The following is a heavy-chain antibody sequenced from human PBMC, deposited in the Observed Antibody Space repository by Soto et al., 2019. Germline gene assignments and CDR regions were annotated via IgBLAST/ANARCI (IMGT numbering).Heavy chain of an antibody. J-gene: IGHJ6*02. Sequence: GGSLRLSCAASGFTFTNYAMNWVRQAPGKGLEWVSVISGSGESTYYADSVKGRFTISRDNSKNTLYLQMNGLRAEDTAVYFCAKDFGDIVVVVLAPYGMDVWGLGTTVTVSS. CDR1: GFTFTNYA. V-gene: IGHV3-23*01. CDR3: AKDFGDIVVVVLAPYGMDV. D-gene: IGHD2-15*01. CDR2: ISGSGEST.